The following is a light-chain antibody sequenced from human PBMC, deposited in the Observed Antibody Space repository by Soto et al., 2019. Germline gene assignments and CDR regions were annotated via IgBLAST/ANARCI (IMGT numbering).Light chain of an antibody. CDR3: QSYESSRSGVV. V-gene: IGLV1-40*01. J-gene: IGLJ2*01. CDR1: STNIGAGSD. Sequence: QSVLTQPPSVSGAPGQRVTISCAGSSTNIGAGSDVHWYQQLPGTAPKLIIYNNSNRPSGVPDRFSGSKSGTSASLAIAGLQAEDEADYYCQSYESSRSGVVFGGGTKLTVL. CDR2: NNS.